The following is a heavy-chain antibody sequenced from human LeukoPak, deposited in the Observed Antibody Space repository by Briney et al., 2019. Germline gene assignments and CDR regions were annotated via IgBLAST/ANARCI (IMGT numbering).Heavy chain of an antibody. CDR1: GFTFSSYG. D-gene: IGHD3-10*01. V-gene: IGHV3-30*18. CDR3: AKEGAMVRGAIPPDY. Sequence: GGSLRLSCAASGFTFSSYGMHRVRQAPGKGLEWVAVISYDGSNKYYADSVKGRFTISRDNSKNTLYLQMNSLRAEDTAVYYCAKEGAMVRGAIPPDYWGQGTLVTVSS. J-gene: IGHJ4*02. CDR2: ISYDGSNK.